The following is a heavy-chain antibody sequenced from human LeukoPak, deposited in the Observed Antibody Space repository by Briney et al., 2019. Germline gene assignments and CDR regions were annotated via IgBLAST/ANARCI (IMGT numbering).Heavy chain of an antibody. CDR1: GFTFTSYV. J-gene: IGHJ4*02. CDR3: AKCGYVGYDLFYFDY. Sequence: GGSLSLSCAASGFTFTSYVMHWVRPAPGKGLEWVAVTSFDGSNKYYADSVKGRFTISGDRSKNTLFLQMNSLRVEDTAVYYCAKCGYVGYDLFYFDYWGQGTLVTVSS. CDR2: TSFDGSNK. V-gene: IGHV3-30*18. D-gene: IGHD5-12*01.